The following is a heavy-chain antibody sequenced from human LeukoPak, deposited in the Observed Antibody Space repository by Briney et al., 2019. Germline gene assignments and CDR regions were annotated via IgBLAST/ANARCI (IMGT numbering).Heavy chain of an antibody. D-gene: IGHD3-22*01. V-gene: IGHV4-39*01. CDR2: IYYSGST. J-gene: IGHJ4*02. Sequence: SETLSLTCTVSGGSISSSSYYWGWIRQPPGKGLVWIGCIYYSGSTYYNPSLKSRVTISVDTSKNQFSLKLSSVTAADTAVYYCARQDPFEGLWYYDSSGYGFDYWGQGTLVTVSS. CDR3: ARQDPFEGLWYYDSSGYGFDY. CDR1: GGSISSSSYY.